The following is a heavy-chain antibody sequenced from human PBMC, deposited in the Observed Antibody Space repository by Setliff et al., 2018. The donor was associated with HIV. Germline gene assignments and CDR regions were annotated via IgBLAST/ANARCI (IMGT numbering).Heavy chain of an antibody. CDR1: GYTFTSYY. V-gene: IGHV1-69*06. Sequence: SVKVSCKSSGYTFTSYYIHWVRQAPGQGLEWMGRIIPIFGTANYAQKFQGRVTITADKSTSTAYMELSSLRSEDTAVYYCARDIVVVPAAAVRNYYSYMDVWGKGTTVTVSS. D-gene: IGHD2-2*01. CDR2: IIPIFGTA. J-gene: IGHJ6*03. CDR3: ARDIVVVPAAAVRNYYSYMDV.